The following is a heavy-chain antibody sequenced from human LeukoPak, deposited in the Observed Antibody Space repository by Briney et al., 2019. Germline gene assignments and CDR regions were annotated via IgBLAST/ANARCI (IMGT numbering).Heavy chain of an antibody. CDR1: GFTFSSYA. CDR3: ARSIVGATISGNAFDI. Sequence: GGSLRLSCAASGFTFSSYAMHWVRQAPGKRLEWVAVISYDGSNKYYADSVKGRFTISRGNSKNTLYLQMNSLRAEDTAVYYCARSIVGATISGNAFDIWGQGTMVTVSS. CDR2: ISYDGSNK. J-gene: IGHJ3*02. V-gene: IGHV3-30-3*01. D-gene: IGHD1-26*01.